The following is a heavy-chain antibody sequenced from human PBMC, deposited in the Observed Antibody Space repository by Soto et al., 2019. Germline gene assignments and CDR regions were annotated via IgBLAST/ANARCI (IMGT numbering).Heavy chain of an antibody. CDR2: IYHTGNA. D-gene: IGHD3-22*01. CDR3: ARDFVDSSDYTTNWFDP. Sequence: SQTLSLTSSASGDAISNSRVYCAWIRKPPGEGLEWIGSIYHTGNAYYNPSLKSRVTISVDTSKNQFSLKLTSVTAADAALYYCARDFVDSSDYTTNWFDPWGQGTLVTVSS. V-gene: IGHV4-39*01. J-gene: IGHJ5*02. CDR1: GDAISNSRVY.